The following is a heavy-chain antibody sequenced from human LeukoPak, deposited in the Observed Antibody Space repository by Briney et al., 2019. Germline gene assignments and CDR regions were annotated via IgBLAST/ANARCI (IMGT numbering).Heavy chain of an antibody. J-gene: IGHJ4*02. D-gene: IGHD1-26*01. CDR1: GGSISCYY. Sequence: SETLSLTYTVSGGSISCYYWSWIRQPAGKGLEGIGRIYTSGSTNYNASLESRVSMSVDTSKNQFSLKLSSVTAADTAVYYCARENSGSHREFDHWGQETLDTVPS. CDR3: ARENSGSHREFDH. V-gene: IGHV4-4*07. CDR2: IYTSGST.